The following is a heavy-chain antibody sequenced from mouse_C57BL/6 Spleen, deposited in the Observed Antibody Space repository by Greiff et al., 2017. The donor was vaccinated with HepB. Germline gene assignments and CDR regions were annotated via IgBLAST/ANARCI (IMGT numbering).Heavy chain of an antibody. CDR1: GYTFTSYG. CDR3: ARSGQLRLPRYAMDY. Sequence: VQLQQSGAELARPGASVKLSCKASGYTFTSYGISWVKQRTGQGLEWIGEIYPRSGNTYYNEKFKGKATLTADKSSSTAYMELRSLTSEDSAVYFGARSGQLRLPRYAMDYWGQGTSVTVSS. J-gene: IGHJ4*01. V-gene: IGHV1-81*01. CDR2: IYPRSGNT. D-gene: IGHD3-2*02.